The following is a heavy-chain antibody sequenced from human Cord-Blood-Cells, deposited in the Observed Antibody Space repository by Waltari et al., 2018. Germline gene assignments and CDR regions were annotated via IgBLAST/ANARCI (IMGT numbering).Heavy chain of an antibody. CDR2: INPNSGGT. Sequence: QVQLVQSGADVKKPGASVKVSCKASGYTLTGYSMHWVRQDPGQGLEWMGVINPNSGGTNCAQKFQCWVIMTRDTSISTAYMELSRLRSDDTAVYYCARNTEVVSVSSLGFDPWGQGTLVTVSS. V-gene: IGHV1-2*04. D-gene: IGHD3-10*01. CDR1: GYTLTGYS. CDR3: ARNTEVVSVSSLGFDP. J-gene: IGHJ5*02.